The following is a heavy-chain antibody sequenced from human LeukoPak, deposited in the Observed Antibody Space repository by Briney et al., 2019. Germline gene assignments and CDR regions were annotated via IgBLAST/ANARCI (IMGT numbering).Heavy chain of an antibody. V-gene: IGHV3-9*03. J-gene: IGHJ3*02. CDR3: AKDNSPSIAAAGTSAFDI. D-gene: IGHD6-13*01. CDR1: GFTFDDYA. Sequence: SLRLSCAASGFTFDDYAMHWVRQAPGKGLEWVSGISWNSGSIGYADSVKGRFTISRDNAKNSLYLQMNSLRAEDMALYYCAKDNSPSIAAAGTSAFDIWGQGTTVTVSS. CDR2: ISWNSGSI.